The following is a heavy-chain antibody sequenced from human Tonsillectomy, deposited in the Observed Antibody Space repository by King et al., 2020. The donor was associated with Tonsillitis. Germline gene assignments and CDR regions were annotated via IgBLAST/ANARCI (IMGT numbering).Heavy chain of an antibody. CDR2: LNSNGTAT. V-gene: IGHV3-74*01. CDR1: GFTFSSYW. J-gene: IGHJ4*02. Sequence: VQLVESGGGLVQPGGSLRLSCVASGFTFSSYWMHWVRQVPGKGLVWVSRLNSNGTATNYADSVKGRFTISRDNAKNTLYLQMNSLRAEDTAVYYCARGGREYGDYAGALFDYWGQGTLVTVSS. CDR3: ARGGREYGDYAGALFDY. D-gene: IGHD4-17*01.